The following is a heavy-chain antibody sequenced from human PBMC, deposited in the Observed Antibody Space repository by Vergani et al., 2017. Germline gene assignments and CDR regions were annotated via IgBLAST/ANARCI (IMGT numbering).Heavy chain of an antibody. CDR3: ARVGPNYDSSGYYLYYFYY. Sequence: QVQLVQSGAEVKKPGASVKVSCKASGYTFTSYGISWVRQAPGQGLEWMGWISAYNGNTNYAQKLQGRVTMTTDTSTSTSYMELRSLRSDDTSVYYCARVGPNYDSSGYYLYYFYYWGQGTLVTVSS. V-gene: IGHV1-18*04. D-gene: IGHD3-22*01. CDR1: GYTFTSYG. CDR2: ISAYNGNT. J-gene: IGHJ4*02.